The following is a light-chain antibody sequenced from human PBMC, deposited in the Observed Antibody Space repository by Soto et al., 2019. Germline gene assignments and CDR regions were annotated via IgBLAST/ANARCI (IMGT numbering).Light chain of an antibody. J-gene: IGLJ2*01. CDR3: SSYTSSHVV. V-gene: IGLV2-14*01. Sequence: QSALTQPASVSGSPGQSITISCTGTSSDVGGYNYVSWYQQHPGKAPKLMIYEVSNRPSGVSNRFSGSKSGNTASLTISGLQAEDEADYYCSSYTSSHVVFGGGTKLTGL. CDR2: EVS. CDR1: SSDVGGYNY.